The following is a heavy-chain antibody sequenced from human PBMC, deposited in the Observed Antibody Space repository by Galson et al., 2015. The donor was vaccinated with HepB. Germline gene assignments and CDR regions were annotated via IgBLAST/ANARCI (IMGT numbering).Heavy chain of an antibody. J-gene: IGHJ4*02. V-gene: IGHV3-30*18. Sequence: SLRLSCAASGFTFSSYGMHWVRQAPGKGLEWVAVISYDGSNKYYADSVKGRFTISRDNSKNTLYLQMSSLRAEDTAVYYCAKVLSPPHDYSNYAGATDYWGQGTLVTVSS. D-gene: IGHD4-11*01. CDR1: GFTFSSYG. CDR3: AKVLSPPHDYSNYAGATDY. CDR2: ISYDGSNK.